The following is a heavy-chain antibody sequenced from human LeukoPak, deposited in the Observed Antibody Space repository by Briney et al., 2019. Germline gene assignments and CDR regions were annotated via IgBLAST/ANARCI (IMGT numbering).Heavy chain of an antibody. J-gene: IGHJ5*02. V-gene: IGHV1-2*02. D-gene: IGHD3-9*01. CDR2: INPNSGDT. CDR1: GYTLTTQS. CDR3: ARGGILTGYHNWFDP. Sequence: GASVKVSCKASGYTLTTQSMNWVRQAPGQGLEWMGWINPNSGDTNYAQKFQGRVTMTRDTSISTAYMELSRLRSDDTAVYYCARGGILTGYHNWFDPWGQGTLVTVSS.